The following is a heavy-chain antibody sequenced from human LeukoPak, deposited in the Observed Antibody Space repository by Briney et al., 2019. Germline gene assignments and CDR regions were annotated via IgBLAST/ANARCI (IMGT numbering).Heavy chain of an antibody. CDR1: GYTFTSYG. CDR3: ARDSTEWVPPKDYYYYGMDV. CDR2: ISAYNGNT. J-gene: IGHJ6*02. Sequence: EASVRVSCKASGYTFTSYGISWVRRAPGQGLEWMGWISAYNGNTNYAQKLQGRVTMTTDTSTSTAYMELRSLRSDDTAVYYCARDSTEWVPPKDYYYYGMDVWGQGTTVTVSS. V-gene: IGHV1-18*01. D-gene: IGHD5-12*01.